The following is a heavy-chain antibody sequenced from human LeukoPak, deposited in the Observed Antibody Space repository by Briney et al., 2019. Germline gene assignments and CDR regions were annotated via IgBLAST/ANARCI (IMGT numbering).Heavy chain of an antibody. CDR2: IRSDGSTK. J-gene: IGHJ4*02. Sequence: PGGSLRLSCAASGFTFSSYGMHWVRQAPGKGLEWVAFIRSDGSTKYYTDSVKGRITISRDNSKNALYLQMNSLRAEDTATYYCVTDFNWGSAYWGQGTLVTVSS. D-gene: IGHD7-27*01. CDR3: VTDFNWGSAY. V-gene: IGHV3-30*02. CDR1: GFTFSSYG.